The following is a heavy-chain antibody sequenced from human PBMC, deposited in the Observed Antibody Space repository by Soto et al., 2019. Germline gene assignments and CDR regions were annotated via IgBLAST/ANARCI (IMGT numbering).Heavy chain of an antibody. CDR1: GGSFSGYY. Sequence: SETLSLTCAVYGGSFSGYYWSWIRQPPGNGLEWIGEINHSGSTNYNPSLKSRVTISVDTSKNQFSLKLSSVTAADTAVYYCARAGALRYFDWFGHYFYYGMDVWGQGTTVSVSS. CDR3: ARAGALRYFDWFGHYFYYGMDV. J-gene: IGHJ6*02. V-gene: IGHV4-34*01. D-gene: IGHD3-9*01. CDR2: INHSGST.